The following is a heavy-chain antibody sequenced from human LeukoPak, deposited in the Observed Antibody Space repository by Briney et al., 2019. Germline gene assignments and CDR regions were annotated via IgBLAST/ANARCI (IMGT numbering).Heavy chain of an antibody. D-gene: IGHD3-22*01. J-gene: IGHJ4*02. Sequence: PGGSLRLSCAASGFTFSSYAMSWVRQAPGEGLEWVSGISGSGGSTYYADSVKGRFTISRDNSKNTLYLQMNSLRAEDTAVYYCAKGGYYDSSGYGLGYYFDYWGQGTLVTVSS. CDR3: AKGGYYDSSGYGLGYYFDY. CDR1: GFTFSSYA. V-gene: IGHV3-23*01. CDR2: ISGSGGST.